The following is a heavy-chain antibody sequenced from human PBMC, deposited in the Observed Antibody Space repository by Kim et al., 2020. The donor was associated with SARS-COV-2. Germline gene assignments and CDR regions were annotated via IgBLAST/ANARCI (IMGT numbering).Heavy chain of an antibody. CDR3: AKDIVVVPAAMLGSNYYYYGMDA. Sequence: ASVKVSCKASGYTFTSYYMHWVRQAPGQGLEWMGIINPSGGSTSYAQKFQGRVTMTRDTSTSTVYMELSSLRSEDTAVYYCAKDIVVVPAAMLGSNYYYYGMDAGGKGTTATVSS. D-gene: IGHD2-2*01. J-gene: IGHJ6*04. V-gene: IGHV1-46*01. CDR1: GYTFTSYY. CDR2: INPSGGST.